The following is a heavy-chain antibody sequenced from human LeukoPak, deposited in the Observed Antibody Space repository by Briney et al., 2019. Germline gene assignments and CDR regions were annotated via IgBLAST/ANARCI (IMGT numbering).Heavy chain of an antibody. Sequence: SETLSLTCAVYGGSFSGYYWSWIRQPPGKGLEWIGEINHSGSTNYNPSLKSRVTISVDTSKNQFSLKLSSVTAADTAVYYCARVVGYDSSGEASYFDYWGQGTLVTVSS. V-gene: IGHV4-34*01. CDR2: INHSGST. J-gene: IGHJ4*02. D-gene: IGHD3-22*01. CDR1: GGSFSGYY. CDR3: ARVVGYDSSGEASYFDY.